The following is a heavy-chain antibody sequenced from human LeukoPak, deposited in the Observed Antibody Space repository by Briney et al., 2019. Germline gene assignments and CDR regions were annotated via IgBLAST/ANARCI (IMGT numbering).Heavy chain of an antibody. CDR1: GGSISSGDYY. CDR2: IYYSGST. D-gene: IGHD5-12*01. CDR3: ARGATTYYFDY. Sequence: SETLSLTCTVSGGSISSGDYYWSWIRQPPGEGLEWIGYIYYSGSTYYNPSLKSRVTISVDTSKNQFSLKLSSVTAADTAVYYCARGATTYYFDYWGQGTLVTVSS. V-gene: IGHV4-30-4*08. J-gene: IGHJ4*02.